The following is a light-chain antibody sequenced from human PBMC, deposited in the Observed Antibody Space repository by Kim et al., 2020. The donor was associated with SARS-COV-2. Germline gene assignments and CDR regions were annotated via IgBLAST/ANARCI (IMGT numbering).Light chain of an antibody. CDR3: AGWDESPNGWV. CDR2: SDD. Sequence: GQRVTIACSGGTSNIGTNAVNWYQQCPRTAPNLRFYSDDQRPSGVPDRFSASKSGTSASLAISGLQSEDEADYYCAGWDESPNGWVLGGGTQLTVL. J-gene: IGLJ3*02. CDR1: TSNIGTNA. V-gene: IGLV1-44*01.